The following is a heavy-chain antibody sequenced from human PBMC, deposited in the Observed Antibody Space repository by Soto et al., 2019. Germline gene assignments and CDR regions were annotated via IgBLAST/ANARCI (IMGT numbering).Heavy chain of an antibody. Sequence: GSLRLSCAASGFTFSLYAMSWVRQAPGKGLEWVSGISGSAGSTNYAGSVKGRFTISRDNSKNMLFLQMDSLRAEDTAVYYCAKEEITAAMGNWFDPWGQGTLVTVSS. CDR1: GFTFSLYA. CDR3: AKEEITAAMGNWFDP. J-gene: IGHJ5*02. D-gene: IGHD2-2*01. CDR2: ISGSAGST. V-gene: IGHV3-23*01.